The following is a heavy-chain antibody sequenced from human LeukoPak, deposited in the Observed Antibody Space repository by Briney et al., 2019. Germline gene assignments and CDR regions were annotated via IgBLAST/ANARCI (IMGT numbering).Heavy chain of an antibody. J-gene: IGHJ4*02. D-gene: IGHD5-24*01. CDR2: ISGSGGST. V-gene: IGHV3-23*01. CDR1: GFTFSSYA. CDR3: AKEVGRDGYLSTFDY. Sequence: GGSLRLSCAASGFTFSSYAMSWVRQAPGKGLEWVSAISGSGGSTYYADSVRGRFTISRDNSKNTLYLQMNSLRAEDTAVYYCAKEVGRDGYLSTFDYWGQGTLVTVSS.